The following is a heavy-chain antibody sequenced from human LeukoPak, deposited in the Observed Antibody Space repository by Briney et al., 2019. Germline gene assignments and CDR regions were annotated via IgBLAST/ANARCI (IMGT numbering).Heavy chain of an antibody. D-gene: IGHD6-19*01. CDR1: GYTFTGYY. CDR3: ARPSYSSGWLDRSFDI. J-gene: IGHJ3*02. Sequence: ASVKVSCKASGYTFTGYYMHWVRQAPGQGLEWMGWINPNSGGTNYAQKFQGRVTMTRDTSISTAYMELSRLRSDDTAVYYCARPSYSSGWLDRSFDIWGQGTMVTVSS. CDR2: INPNSGGT. V-gene: IGHV1-2*02.